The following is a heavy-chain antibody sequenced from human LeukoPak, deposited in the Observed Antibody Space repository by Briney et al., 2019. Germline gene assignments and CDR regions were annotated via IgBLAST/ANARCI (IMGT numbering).Heavy chain of an antibody. V-gene: IGHV3-23*01. CDR2: ISGSGGST. CDR1: GFTFSSYA. Sequence: GGSLRLSCAASGFTFSSYAMSWVRQAPGKGLEWVSAISGSGGSTYYADSVKGRFTISRDNSKNTLYLQMNSLRAEDTAIYYCANSKGIAVAGTFDYWRQGTLVTVSS. D-gene: IGHD6-19*01. CDR3: ANSKGIAVAGTFDY. J-gene: IGHJ4*02.